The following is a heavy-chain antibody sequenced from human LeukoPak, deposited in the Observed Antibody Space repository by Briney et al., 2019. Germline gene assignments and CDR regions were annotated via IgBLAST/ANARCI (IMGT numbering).Heavy chain of an antibody. CDR1: GGSFSGYY. CDR2: INHSGST. CDR3: ARGGYGSGSFRRKAINWFDP. D-gene: IGHD3-10*01. Sequence: PSETLSLTCAVYGGSFSGYYWSWIRQPPGKGLEWIGEINHSGSTNYNPSLKSRVTISVDTSKNQFSLKLSSVTAADTAVYYCARGGYGSGSFRRKAINWFDPWGQGTLVTVSS. J-gene: IGHJ5*02. V-gene: IGHV4-34*01.